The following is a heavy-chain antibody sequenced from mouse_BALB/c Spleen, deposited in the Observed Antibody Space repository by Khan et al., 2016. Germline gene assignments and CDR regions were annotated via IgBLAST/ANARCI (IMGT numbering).Heavy chain of an antibody. V-gene: IGHV1-63*02. Sequence: QVQLQQPGAELVRPGTSVKISCKASGYTFTNYWLGWVKQRPGHGLEWIGDIYPGGDYINYNEKFKGKATLTADTSSSTAYMQLSSLTAEDSAVYFCASAVLRVRTDYWGQGTTLTVSS. D-gene: IGHD2-1*01. J-gene: IGHJ2*01. CDR1: GYTFTNYW. CDR3: ASAVLRVRTDY. CDR2: IYPGGDYI.